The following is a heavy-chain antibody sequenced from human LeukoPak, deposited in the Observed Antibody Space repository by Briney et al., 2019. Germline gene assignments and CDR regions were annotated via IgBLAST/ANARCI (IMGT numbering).Heavy chain of an antibody. V-gene: IGHV3-23*01. D-gene: IGHD2-8*01. CDR3: AKDRMVYGY. J-gene: IGHJ4*02. CDR2: ISDSGGRT. Sequence: PGGSLRLSCAASGFTFRSSAMSWVRQAPGKGLEWVSAISDSGGRTYYADSVKGRFTISRDNSKNTLYLQMNSLRAEDTAVYFRAKDRMVYGYWGQGTLVTVSS. CDR1: GFTFRSSA.